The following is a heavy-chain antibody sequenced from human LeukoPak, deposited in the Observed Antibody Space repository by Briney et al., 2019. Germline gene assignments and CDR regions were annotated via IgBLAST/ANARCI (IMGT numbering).Heavy chain of an antibody. CDR3: AVSGDVLLWFGEPIAEFDY. Sequence: ASVKVSCKASGYTFTGYYMHWVRQAPGQGLEWMGWINPNSGGTNYAQKFQGRVTMTRDTSISTAYMELSRLRSDDTAVYYCAVSGDVLLWFGEPIAEFDYWGQGTLVTVSS. J-gene: IGHJ4*02. V-gene: IGHV1-2*02. CDR2: INPNSGGT. D-gene: IGHD3-10*01. CDR1: GYTFTGYY.